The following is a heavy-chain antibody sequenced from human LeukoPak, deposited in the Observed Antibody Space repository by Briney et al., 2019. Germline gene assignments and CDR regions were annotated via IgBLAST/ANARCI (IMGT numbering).Heavy chain of an antibody. CDR1: GGSISSSDYY. J-gene: IGHJ4*02. V-gene: IGHV4-39*07. CDR3: ARIWSGYPDY. CDR2: IYYSGST. D-gene: IGHD3-3*01. Sequence: PSETLSLTCTVSGGSISSSDYYWGWIRQPPGKGLEWIGTIYYSGSTYYNPSLKSRATISVDTSKNQFSLKLNSATAADTAVYYCARIWSGYPDYWGQGTLVTVSS.